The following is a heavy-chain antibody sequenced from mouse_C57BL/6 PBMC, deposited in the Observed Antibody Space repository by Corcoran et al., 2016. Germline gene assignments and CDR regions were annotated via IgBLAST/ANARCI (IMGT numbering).Heavy chain of an antibody. V-gene: IGHV1-26*01. J-gene: IGHJ4*01. CDR1: GYTFNDYY. Sequence: EVQLQQSGPELVKPGASVKISCKASGYTFNDYYINWVTQSHGKSLEWIVDINPNNGGTSYKQKFKGKATLTVVKSSSTAYMELRSLTSEDSAVYYCAREIPMDYWGQVTSVTASS. CDR3: AREIPMDY. CDR2: INPNNGGT.